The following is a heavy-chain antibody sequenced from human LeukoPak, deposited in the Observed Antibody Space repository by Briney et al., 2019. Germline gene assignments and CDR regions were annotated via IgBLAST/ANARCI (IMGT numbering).Heavy chain of an antibody. CDR1: GFTFSTYA. CDR2: ISGSGGST. J-gene: IGHJ4*02. CDR3: AKSYSGLTLRSFDC. D-gene: IGHD4-23*01. V-gene: IGHV3-23*01. Sequence: PGGSLRLSCAASGFTFSTYAMSWVRQAPGRGLEWVSDISGSGGSTYYADSVKGRFTVSRDNSENTLYLQMHSLRGEDTAVYYCAKSYSGLTLRSFDCWGQGTPVTVSS.